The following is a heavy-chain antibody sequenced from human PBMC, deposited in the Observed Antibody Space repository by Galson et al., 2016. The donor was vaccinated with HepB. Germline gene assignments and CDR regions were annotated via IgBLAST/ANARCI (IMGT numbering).Heavy chain of an antibody. CDR3: ARDYPGSSGNVGTFDI. CDR2: IYSDGGT. CDR1: GFTVSRYY. D-gene: IGHD6-19*01. J-gene: IGHJ3*02. V-gene: IGHV3-53*01. Sequence: SLRLSCAASGFTVSRYYMSWVRQAPGKGLEWVSVIYSDGGTFYADSVKGRFTISRDNSRNTLYVQMNNLRADDTAVYYCARDYPGSSGNVGTFDIWGQGTMVAVSS.